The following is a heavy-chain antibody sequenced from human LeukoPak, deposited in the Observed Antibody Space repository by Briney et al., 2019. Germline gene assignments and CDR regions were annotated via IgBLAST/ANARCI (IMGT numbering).Heavy chain of an antibody. D-gene: IGHD3-22*01. CDR3: AKANYDSSGSLPYFDH. J-gene: IGHJ4*02. Sequence: GGSLRLSCAASGFSFDDYAMHWVRQAPGKGLEWVSGITCDIGTIAYADSVKGRFPISRDNAKTSLYLQMNRLRAEDMALYYCAKANYDSSGSLPYFDHWGQGTLVTVSS. V-gene: IGHV3-9*03. CDR2: ITCDIGTI. CDR1: GFSFDDYA.